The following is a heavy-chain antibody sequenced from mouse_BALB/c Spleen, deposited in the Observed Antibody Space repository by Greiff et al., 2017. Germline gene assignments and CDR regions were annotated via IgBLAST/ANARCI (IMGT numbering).Heavy chain of an antibody. Sequence: VHLVESGPGLVQPSQSLSITCTVSGFSLTSYGVHWVRQSPGKGLEWLGVIWSGGSTDYNAAFISRLSISKDNSKSQVFFKMNSLQANDTAIYYCARRGNGNYVGIAYWGQGTLVTVSA. CDR1: GFSLTSYG. V-gene: IGHV2-2*02. CDR2: IWSGGST. D-gene: IGHD2-1*01. CDR3: ARRGNGNYVGIAY. J-gene: IGHJ3*01.